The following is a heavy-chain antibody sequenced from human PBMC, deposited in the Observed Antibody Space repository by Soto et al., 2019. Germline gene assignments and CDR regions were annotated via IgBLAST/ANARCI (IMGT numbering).Heavy chain of an antibody. Sequence: QVQLVQSGAEVKKPGSSVKVSCKASGGTFSSYTISWVRQAPGQGLEWMGRIIPILGIANYAQKSQGRVTITADKSTSTAYMELSSLRSEDTAVYYCARSDIVVVPAAMEEGSNWFDPWGQGTLVTVSS. CDR2: IIPILGIA. J-gene: IGHJ5*02. D-gene: IGHD2-2*01. CDR1: GGTFSSYT. V-gene: IGHV1-69*02. CDR3: ARSDIVVVPAAMEEGSNWFDP.